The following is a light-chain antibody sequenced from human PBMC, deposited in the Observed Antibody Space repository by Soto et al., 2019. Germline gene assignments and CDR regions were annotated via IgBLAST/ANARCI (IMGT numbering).Light chain of an antibody. V-gene: IGKV1-5*03. Sequence: DVAMTQSPSTLPTSIGDRVTINCRASQNLSNWLAWYQQKPGKAPKLLIYKASRLESGVPSRFSASGSGTDFTLTINSLQSDDFATYFCQQYSKESTFGPGTKLEIK. CDR3: QQYSKEST. CDR2: KAS. CDR1: QNLSNW. J-gene: IGKJ2*01.